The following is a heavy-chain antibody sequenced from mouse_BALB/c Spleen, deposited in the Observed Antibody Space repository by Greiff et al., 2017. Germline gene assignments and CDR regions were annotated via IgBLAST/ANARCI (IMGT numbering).Heavy chain of an antibody. CDR2: ISSGGST. CDR3: ARSYDGYHYAMDY. Sequence: DVKLVESGGGLVKPGGSLKLSCAASGFTFSSYAMSWVRQTPEKRLEWVASISSGGSTYYPDSVKGRFTISRDNARNILYLQMSSLRSEDTAMYYCARSYDGYHYAMDYWGQGTSVTVSS. J-gene: IGHJ4*01. V-gene: IGHV5-6-5*01. CDR1: GFTFSSYA. D-gene: IGHD2-3*01.